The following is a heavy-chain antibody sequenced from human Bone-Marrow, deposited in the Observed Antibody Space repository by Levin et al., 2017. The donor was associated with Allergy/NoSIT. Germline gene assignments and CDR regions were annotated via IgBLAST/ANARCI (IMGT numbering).Heavy chain of an antibody. Sequence: PSETLSLTCTVSGGSISGYYWSWVRQPPGKGLEWVGHIFYSGSTNYNPSLKSRVTISINTSKNQFSINQTSVTAADTAVYYCARSVAVEFDYWGHGTLVTVSS. CDR3: ARSVAVEFDY. CDR2: IFYSGST. D-gene: IGHD1-1*01. CDR1: GGSISGYY. V-gene: IGHV4-59*01. J-gene: IGHJ4*01.